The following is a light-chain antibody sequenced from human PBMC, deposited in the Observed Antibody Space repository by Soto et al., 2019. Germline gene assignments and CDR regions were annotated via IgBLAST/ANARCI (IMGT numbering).Light chain of an antibody. CDR3: QQYNNWPRT. V-gene: IGKV3-15*01. Sequence: EIMLTQSPGTLSLSPGERGTLSCRASQTVSSNYLAWYQQRPGQAPRLLIYAASTRATGIPARFSGSGSGTEFTLTIDSLQSEDFAVYYCQQYNNWPRTFGQGTKVDIK. J-gene: IGKJ1*01. CDR1: QTVSSN. CDR2: AAS.